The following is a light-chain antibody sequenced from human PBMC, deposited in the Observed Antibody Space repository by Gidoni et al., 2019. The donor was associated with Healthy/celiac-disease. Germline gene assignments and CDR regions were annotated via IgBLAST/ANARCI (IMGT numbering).Light chain of an antibody. CDR2: DAS. CDR1: QDISNY. J-gene: IGKJ5*01. Sequence: DIQMTQSPSSLSASVGDRVTITCQASQDISNYLNWYQQKPGKDPKLLIYDASNLETGVPSRFSGSGSGTDFTFTISSLQPEDIATYYCQQYDNLGVTFGQGTRLEIK. CDR3: QQYDNLGVT. V-gene: IGKV1-33*01.